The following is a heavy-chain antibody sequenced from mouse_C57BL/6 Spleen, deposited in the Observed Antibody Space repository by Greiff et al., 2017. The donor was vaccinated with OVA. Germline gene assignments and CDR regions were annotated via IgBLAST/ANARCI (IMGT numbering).Heavy chain of an antibody. D-gene: IGHD2-4*01. V-gene: IGHV1-85*01. J-gene: IGHJ3*01. CDR3: ARDDYDSPFAY. CDR1: GYTFTSYD. CDR2: IYPRDGST. Sequence: VKLMESGPELVKPGASVKLSCKASGYTFTSYDINWVKQRPGQGLEWIGWIYPRDGSTKYNEKFKGKATLTVDTSSSTAYMELHSLTSEDSAVYFCARDDYDSPFAYWGQGTLVTVSA.